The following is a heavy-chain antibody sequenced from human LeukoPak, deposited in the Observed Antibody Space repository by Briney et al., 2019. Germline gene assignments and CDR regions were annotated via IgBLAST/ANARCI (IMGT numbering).Heavy chain of an antibody. CDR3: ARPGWTGDDY. V-gene: IGHV4-34*01. D-gene: IGHD6-19*01. Sequence: NPSETLSLTCAVYGGSFSGYYWSWIRQPPGKGLEWIGEINHSGSTNYNPSLKSRVTISVDTSKNQFSLKLSSVTAADTAVYYCARPGWTGDDYWGQGTLVTVSS. CDR1: GGSFSGYY. CDR2: INHSGST. J-gene: IGHJ4*02.